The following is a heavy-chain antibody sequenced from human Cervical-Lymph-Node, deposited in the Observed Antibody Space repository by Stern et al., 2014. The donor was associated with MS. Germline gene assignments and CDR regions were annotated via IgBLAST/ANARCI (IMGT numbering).Heavy chain of an antibody. CDR3: ARATDL. CDR2: IYYSGTT. J-gene: IGHJ5*02. Sequence: VQLVDSGPGLLRPSETLSLTCTVSGASIDHHFWSWIRQPPGKGLEWISYIYYSGTTNYNASLKGRVAISIDTSRTQFSLRLSSVTAADTAVYYCARATDLWGQGTLVAVSS. CDR1: GASIDHHF. V-gene: IGHV4-59*11.